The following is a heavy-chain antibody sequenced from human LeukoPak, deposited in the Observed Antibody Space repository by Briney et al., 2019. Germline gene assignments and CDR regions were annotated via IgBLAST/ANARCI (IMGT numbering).Heavy chain of an antibody. CDR1: GYAFTSSF. D-gene: IGHD6-6*01. Sequence: ASVKVSCKASGYAFTSSFMHWVRQAPGQGLEWMGIINPSGGSTSYAQKFQGRVTVTRDKATSTVYMELSSLRSEDTAVYYCARDLYSSSSGNWFDPWGQGTLVTVSS. V-gene: IGHV1-46*01. CDR3: ARDLYSSSSGNWFDP. J-gene: IGHJ5*02. CDR2: INPSGGST.